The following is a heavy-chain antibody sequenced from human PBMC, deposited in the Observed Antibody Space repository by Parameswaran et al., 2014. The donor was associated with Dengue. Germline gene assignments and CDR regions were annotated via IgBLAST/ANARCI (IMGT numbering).Heavy chain of an antibody. V-gene: IGHV2-5*02. CDR2: IYWDDDK. J-gene: IGHJ3*02. Sequence: VRQAPGKALEWLALIYWDDDKRYSPSLKSRLTITKDTSKNQVVLTMTNMDPVDTATYYCAHSSVSGYQLLGFALGEAFDIWGQGTMVTVSS. D-gene: IGHD2-2*01. CDR3: AHSSVSGYQLLGFALGEAFDI.